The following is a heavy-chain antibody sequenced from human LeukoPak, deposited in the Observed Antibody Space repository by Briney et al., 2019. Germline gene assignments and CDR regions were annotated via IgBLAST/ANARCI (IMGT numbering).Heavy chain of an antibody. CDR2: IRSSSSDI. V-gene: IGHV3-21*01. J-gene: IGHJ4*02. Sequence: GGSLRLSCAASGFTFSNYWMHWVRQAPGKGLVWVSFIRSSSSDIYYADSVKGRFTISRDNAKNSLYLQMDSLRAEDTAVYYCARVRSGSLDYWGQGTLVTVSS. CDR3: ARVRSGSLDY. CDR1: GFTFSNYW. D-gene: IGHD1-26*01.